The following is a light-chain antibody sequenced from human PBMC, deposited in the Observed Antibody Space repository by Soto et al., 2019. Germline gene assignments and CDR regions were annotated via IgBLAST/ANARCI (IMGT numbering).Light chain of an antibody. J-gene: IGKJ5*01. Sequence: AIQLTQSPSSLSASVEDRATITCRASQGIGSALAWYQQKSGKAPKLLIYDASTLESGVPSRFSGSGSGTDFTLTISSLQPEDFAYYYCQQFHSYPITFGQGTRLEIK. CDR3: QQFHSYPIT. CDR1: QGIGSA. V-gene: IGKV1-13*02. CDR2: DAS.